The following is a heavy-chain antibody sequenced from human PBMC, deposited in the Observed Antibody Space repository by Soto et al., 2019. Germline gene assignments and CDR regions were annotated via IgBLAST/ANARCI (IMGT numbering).Heavy chain of an antibody. V-gene: IGHV3-23*01. CDR2: VNGNGGST. CDR3: AKGADRSGRFDY. D-gene: IGHD1-26*01. CDR1: GFTFGSYA. J-gene: IGHJ4*02. Sequence: EVQLLESGGGLVQPGGSLRLSCAASGFTFGSYAMSWVRQAPGKGLEWVSSVNGNGGSTYYADSVKGRFTISRDNSKNTLFPQMNSLRAEDTAVYYCAKGADRSGRFDYWGQGTLVTVSS.